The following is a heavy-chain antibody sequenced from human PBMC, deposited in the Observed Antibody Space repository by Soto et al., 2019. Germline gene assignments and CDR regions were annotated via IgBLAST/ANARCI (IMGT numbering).Heavy chain of an antibody. CDR2: ISAYNGNT. V-gene: IGHV1-18*04. Sequence: GASVKVSCKASGYTFTSYGISWVRQAPGQGLEWMGWISAYNGNTNYAQKLQGRVTMTTDTSTSTAYMELRSLRSDDTAVYYCARDRLYSGSPQPWFDPWGQGTLVTVSS. D-gene: IGHD1-26*01. CDR1: GYTFTSYG. J-gene: IGHJ5*02. CDR3: ARDRLYSGSPQPWFDP.